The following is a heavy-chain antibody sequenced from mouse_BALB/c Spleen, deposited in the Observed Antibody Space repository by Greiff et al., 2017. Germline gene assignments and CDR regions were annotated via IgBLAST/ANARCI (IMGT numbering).Heavy chain of an antibody. D-gene: IGHD1-1*01. CDR1: GYTFTSYW. J-gene: IGHJ2*01. CDR3: ARGYYGSSYDYFDY. V-gene: IGHV1-7*01. CDR2: INPSTGYT. Sequence: VQLQESGAELAKPGASVKMSCKASGYTFTSYWMHWVKQRPGQGLEWIGYINPSTGYTEYNQKFKDKATLTADKSSSTAYMQLSSLTSEDSAVYYCARGYYGSSYDYFDYWGQGTTLTVSS.